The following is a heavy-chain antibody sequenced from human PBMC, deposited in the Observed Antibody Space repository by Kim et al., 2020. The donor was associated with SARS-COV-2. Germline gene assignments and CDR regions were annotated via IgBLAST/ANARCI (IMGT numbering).Heavy chain of an antibody. V-gene: IGHV3-64*01. CDR3: ARGGIVVVPAAPDY. J-gene: IGHJ4*02. Sequence: ANSVKGRFTISRDNSKITLYLQMGSLRAEDMAVYYCARGGIVVVPAAPDYWGQGTLVTVSS. D-gene: IGHD2-2*01.